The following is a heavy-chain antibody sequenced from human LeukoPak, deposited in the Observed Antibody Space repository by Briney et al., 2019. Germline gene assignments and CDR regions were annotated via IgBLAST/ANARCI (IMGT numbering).Heavy chain of an antibody. J-gene: IGHJ4*02. CDR1: GGSFSGYY. CDR2: INHSGST. Sequence: PSETLSLTCAVYGGSFSGYYWSWIRQPPGRGLEWIGEINHSGSTNYNPSLKSRVTISVDTSKNQFSLKLSSVTAADTAVYYCASHILDYWGQGTLVTVSS. CDR3: ASHILDY. V-gene: IGHV4-34*01.